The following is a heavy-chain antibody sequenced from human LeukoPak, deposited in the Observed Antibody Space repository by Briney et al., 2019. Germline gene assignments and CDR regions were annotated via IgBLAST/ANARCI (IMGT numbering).Heavy chain of an antibody. V-gene: IGHV3-30*03. CDR1: GFTFSSSW. Sequence: GGSLRLSCAASGFTFSSSWIHWVRQAPGKGLEWVAVISYDGSNKYYADSVKGRFTISRDNSKNTLYLQMNSLRAEDTAMYYCAITSLAYCGGDCFPLDYWGQGTLVTVSS. D-gene: IGHD2-21*02. CDR3: AITSLAYCGGDCFPLDY. CDR2: ISYDGSNK. J-gene: IGHJ4*02.